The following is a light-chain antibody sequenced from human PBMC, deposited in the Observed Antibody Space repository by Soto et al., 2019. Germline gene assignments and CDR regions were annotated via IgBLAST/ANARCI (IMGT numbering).Light chain of an antibody. CDR2: ATS. J-gene: IGKJ1*01. V-gene: IGKV1-16*01. CDR3: QQFAISTT. CDR1: QGINNY. Sequence: DIQMTQSPPSLSASVGDRVTITCRASQGINNYLAWFQHQPGKAPKPLIYATSTLHSGVPSRFSGSGSGTDFTLTISSLQPDDFATYYCQQFAISTTFGQGTKVEVK.